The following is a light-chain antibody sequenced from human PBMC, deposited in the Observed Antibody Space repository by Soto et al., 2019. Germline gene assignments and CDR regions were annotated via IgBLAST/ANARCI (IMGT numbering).Light chain of an antibody. V-gene: IGKV3-20*01. Sequence: EIVLTQSPATLSLSAGERATLSCRASQSVGFSLAWYQQKPGQAPRLLIYGTSNRATGIPDRFSGSGSGTDFTLTISRLAPEDFAVYYCQDYGSSEWTFGQGTKVDIK. CDR2: GTS. J-gene: IGKJ1*01. CDR1: QSVGFS. CDR3: QDYGSSEWT.